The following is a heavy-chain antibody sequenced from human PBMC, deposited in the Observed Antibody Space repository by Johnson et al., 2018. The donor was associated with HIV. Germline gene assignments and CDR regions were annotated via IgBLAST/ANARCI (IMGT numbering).Heavy chain of an antibody. CDR3: ASGVTARAPLLI. Sequence: QVQLVESGGGVVQPGRSLRLSCAASDFTFSNNAIHWVRQAPGKGLEWVAVISYDGTNTYYADSVGDRFTISRDNSRNTVSLQMIILRPKDTAMYYCASGVTARAPLLIWGQGTMVTVSS. D-gene: IGHD6-6*01. CDR1: DFTFSNNA. J-gene: IGHJ3*02. V-gene: IGHV3-30*14. CDR2: ISYDGTNT.